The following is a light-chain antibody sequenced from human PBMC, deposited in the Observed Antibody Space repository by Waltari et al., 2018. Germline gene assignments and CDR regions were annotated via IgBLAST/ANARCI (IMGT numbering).Light chain of an antibody. CDR3: MQGTHFPYS. CDR1: QSLLHSNGNTF. V-gene: IGKV2-30*02. Sequence: DVVMTQSPLSLPITHGQPASITFRSSQSLLHSNGNTFLSWFLQKPGQPPRRLIYKIFNRDSGVPDRFSGSGAGTDFTLKISRVEAEDVGVYYCMQGTHFPYSFGQGTKVEIK. J-gene: IGKJ2*03. CDR2: KIF.